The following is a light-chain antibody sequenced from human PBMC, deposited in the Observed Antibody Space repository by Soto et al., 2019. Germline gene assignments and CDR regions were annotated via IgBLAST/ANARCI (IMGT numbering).Light chain of an antibody. CDR3: ATWDDSLSGVV. Sequence: QLVLTQPPSVSGTPGQRVTISGSGSSSNIGSNYVFWYQHLPGTAPKLLIYGNNQRPSGVPDRFSGSKSGTSASLANSGLRFEDEADYYCATWDDSLSGVVFGGGTKLTVL. V-gene: IGLV1-47*01. CDR2: GNN. CDR1: SSNIGSNY. J-gene: IGLJ3*02.